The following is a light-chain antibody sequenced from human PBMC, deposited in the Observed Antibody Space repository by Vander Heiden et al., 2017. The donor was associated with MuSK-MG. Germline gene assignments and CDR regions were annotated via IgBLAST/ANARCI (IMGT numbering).Light chain of an antibody. CDR3: EGSSTTGPT. CDR2: AAS. J-gene: IGKJ5*01. CDR1: QGISSY. V-gene: IGKV1-39*01. Sequence: DSQMPQSPSSLSASVGDRVTIPSRATQGISSYLNGYQLKPVKAPKLLIYAASSLQTRVPSTFRGSPSVADFTLTIRILPPEDFTTYYCEGSSTTGPTF.